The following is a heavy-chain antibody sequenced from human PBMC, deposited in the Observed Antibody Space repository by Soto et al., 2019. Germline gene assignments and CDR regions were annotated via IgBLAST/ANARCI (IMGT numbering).Heavy chain of an antibody. D-gene: IGHD3-16*02. CDR1: GFTLSMSA. J-gene: IGHJ3*01. CDR3: AKDRGIIVKAGDAFDV. Sequence: EVQLMESGGGLVQPGGSLRLSCASSGFTLSMSAVNWVRQAPGKGLEWVSYISDSGDRTYYADSVKGRFTISRDRPKNTVSLQMDSLRAEYTAVYYCAKDRGIIVKAGDAFDVWGQGTKVTVSS. CDR2: ISDSGDRT. V-gene: IGHV3-23*01.